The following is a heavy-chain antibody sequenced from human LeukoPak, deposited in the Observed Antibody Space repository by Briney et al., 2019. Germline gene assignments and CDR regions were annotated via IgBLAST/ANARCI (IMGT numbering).Heavy chain of an antibody. J-gene: IGHJ3*02. V-gene: IGHV5-51*01. CDR3: ARMHCSSTSCSYAFDI. CDR1: GYSFTSHW. D-gene: IGHD2-2*01. Sequence: GESLKISCKGSGYSFTSHWIGWVRQMPGKGLEWMGIIYPGDSDTGYSPSFQGQVTISADKSISTAYLQWSSLKASDTAMYYCARMHCSSTSCSYAFDIWGQGTMVTVSS. CDR2: IYPGDSDT.